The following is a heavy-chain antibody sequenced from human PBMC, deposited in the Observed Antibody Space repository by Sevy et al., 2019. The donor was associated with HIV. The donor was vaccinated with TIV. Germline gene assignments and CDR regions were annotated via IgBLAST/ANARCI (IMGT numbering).Heavy chain of an antibody. CDR2: INHSGST. D-gene: IGHD3-9*01. V-gene: IGHV4-34*01. J-gene: IGHJ4*02. CDR1: GGSFSGYY. Sequence: SETLSLTCAVYGGSFSGYYWSWIRQPPGKGLEWIGEINHSGSTNYNPPLKSRVTISVDTSKNQFSLKLSSVTAADTAVYYCARERVLRYFYWLPNAPYFDYWGQGTLVTVSS. CDR3: ARERVLRYFYWLPNAPYFDY.